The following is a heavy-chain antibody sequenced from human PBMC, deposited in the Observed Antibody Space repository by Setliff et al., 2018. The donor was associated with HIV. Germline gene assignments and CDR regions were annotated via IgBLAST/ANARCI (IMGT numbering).Heavy chain of an antibody. D-gene: IGHD5-12*01. Sequence: SETLSLTCTVSGGSISSGGYYWSWIRQPPGKGLEWIGYAHYSETTDFSPSLKSRVSISLDTSKNQFSLNLRSVTAADTAVYYCVRHGATISGYEIRQCDRWGQGTLVTVSS. J-gene: IGHJ5*02. CDR1: GGSISSGGYY. CDR2: AHYSETT. V-gene: IGHV4-61*08. CDR3: VRHGATISGYEIRQCDR.